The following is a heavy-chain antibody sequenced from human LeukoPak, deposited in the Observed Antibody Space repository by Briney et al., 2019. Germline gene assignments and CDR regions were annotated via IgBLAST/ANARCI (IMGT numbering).Heavy chain of an antibody. J-gene: IGHJ4*02. Sequence: PGESLRLSCAASGFTFSDYSMNWVRRAPGKGLEWVSYIDGSGDTIYYANSVKGRFTISRGNAKNSLDLQMNSLRDEDTAVYYCSRRFDCWGQGTLVTVSS. CDR1: GFTFSDYS. V-gene: IGHV3-48*02. CDR3: SRRFDC. CDR2: IDGSGDTI.